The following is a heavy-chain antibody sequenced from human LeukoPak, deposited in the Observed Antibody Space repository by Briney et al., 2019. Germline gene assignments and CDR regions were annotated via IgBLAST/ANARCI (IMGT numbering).Heavy chain of an antibody. Sequence: GGSLRLSCAASGFTFSSYAMSWVRQAPGKGLEWVSAISGSGGSTYYADSVKGRFTISRDKSKNTLYLQMNSLRAEDTAVYYCARDLVLVGATGDYYYYMDVWGKGTTVTVSS. V-gene: IGHV3-23*01. CDR3: ARDLVLVGATGDYYYYMDV. CDR1: GFTFSSYA. CDR2: ISGSGGST. J-gene: IGHJ6*03. D-gene: IGHD1-26*01.